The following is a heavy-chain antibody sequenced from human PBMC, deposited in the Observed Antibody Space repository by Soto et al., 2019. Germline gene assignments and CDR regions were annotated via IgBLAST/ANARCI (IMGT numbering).Heavy chain of an antibody. CDR1: GFTFSNYG. CDR2: IWYDGSNK. Sequence: QVQLVESGGGVVQPGTSLRLSCEVAGFTFSNYGMHWVRQAPGKGLDWVAIIWYDGSNKYYADSVKGRFTISRDDTKNTLYLQMNSLRIEDTAVYYCARVDYGSGSQLSVWGQGTTVIVSS. J-gene: IGHJ6*02. V-gene: IGHV3-33*01. CDR3: ARVDYGSGSQLSV. D-gene: IGHD3-10*01.